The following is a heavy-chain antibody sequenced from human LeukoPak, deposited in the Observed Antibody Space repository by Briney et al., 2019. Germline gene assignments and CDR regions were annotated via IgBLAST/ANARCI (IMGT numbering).Heavy chain of an antibody. J-gene: IGHJ6*03. Sequence: ASVKVSCKASGYTFTSYAMNWVRQAPGQGLEWMGWINTNTGNPTYAQGFTGRFVFSLDTSVSTAYLQISSLKAEDTAVYYCARVGGWENTYYYYYMDVWGKGTTVTVSS. CDR1: GYTFTSYA. D-gene: IGHD1-26*01. CDR3: ARVGGWENTYYYYYMDV. CDR2: INTNTGNP. V-gene: IGHV7-4-1*02.